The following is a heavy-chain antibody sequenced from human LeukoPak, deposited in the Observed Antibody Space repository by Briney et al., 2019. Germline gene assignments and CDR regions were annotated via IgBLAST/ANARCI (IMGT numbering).Heavy chain of an antibody. CDR1: GFTFSNAW. D-gene: IGHD3-22*01. J-gene: IGHJ6*02. Sequence: GGSLRRSCAASGFTFSNAWMNWVRQAPGKGLEWVGRIKSKTDGGTTDYAAPVKGRFTISRDDSKNTLYLQMNSLKTEDTAVYYCTTADYYDSSGYYYYYYGMDVWGQGTTVTVSS. V-gene: IGHV3-15*07. CDR3: TTADYYDSSGYYYYYYGMDV. CDR2: IKSKTDGGTT.